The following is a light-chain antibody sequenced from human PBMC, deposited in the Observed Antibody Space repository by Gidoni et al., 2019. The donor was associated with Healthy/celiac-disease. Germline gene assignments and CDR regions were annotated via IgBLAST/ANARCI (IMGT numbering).Light chain of an antibody. Sequence: EIVLTQSPATLSLSPGERATLSCRASQGISNSLAWYQQKPGQAPKLLIYDASNRATGLPARFSGSGSGTDSTPTISSLQPEDSATYYCQQSYSTTSTFGQGTKLEIK. CDR3: QQSYSTTST. CDR2: DAS. J-gene: IGKJ2*01. V-gene: IGKV3D-11*01. CDR1: QGISNS.